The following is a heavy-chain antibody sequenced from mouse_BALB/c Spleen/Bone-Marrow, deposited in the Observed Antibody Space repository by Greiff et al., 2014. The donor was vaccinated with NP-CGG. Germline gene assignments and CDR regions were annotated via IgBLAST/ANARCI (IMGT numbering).Heavy chain of an antibody. CDR2: ISSGGST. J-gene: IGHJ4*01. V-gene: IGHV5-6-5*01. CDR3: ARGGGYYYAMDY. Sequence: EVKLVESGGGLVKPGGSLKLSCAASGFTFSSYAMSWVRQTPEKRLEWVASISSGGSTYYPDSVKGRFTISRDNARNILYLQMSSLRSEDTAMYYCARGGGYYYAMDYWGQETSVTVSS. CDR1: GFTFSSYA.